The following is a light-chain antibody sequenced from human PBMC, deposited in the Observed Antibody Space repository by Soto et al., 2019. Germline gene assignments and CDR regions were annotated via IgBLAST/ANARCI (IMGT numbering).Light chain of an antibody. CDR3: QQYNSYSRT. Sequence: DIHMTQSPSTLSASVGNRVTITCRASQSISSWLAWYQQKPGKAPKLLIYKASSLESGVPSRFSGSGSGTEFTLTISSLQPDDFATYYCQQYNSYSRTFGQGTKVE. CDR2: KAS. V-gene: IGKV1-5*03. J-gene: IGKJ1*01. CDR1: QSISSW.